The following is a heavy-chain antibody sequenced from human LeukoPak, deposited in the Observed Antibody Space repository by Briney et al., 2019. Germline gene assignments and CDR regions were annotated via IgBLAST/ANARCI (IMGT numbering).Heavy chain of an antibody. V-gene: IGHV4-59*01. CDR3: ARVTGYMIEDYFDY. D-gene: IGHD3-22*01. J-gene: IGHJ4*02. Sequence: SETLSLTCTVSGGSISSCYWSWIRQPPGKGLEWIGYIYYSGSTNYKPSLKSRVTISVETSKNQFSLKLRSVTAADTAVYYCARVTGYMIEDYFDYWGQGTLVTVSS. CDR2: IYYSGST. CDR1: GGSISSCY.